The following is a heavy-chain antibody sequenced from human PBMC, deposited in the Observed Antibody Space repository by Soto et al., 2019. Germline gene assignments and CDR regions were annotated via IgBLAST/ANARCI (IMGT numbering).Heavy chain of an antibody. CDR3: AKEASSGSLGY. V-gene: IGHV3-30*18. D-gene: IGHD1-26*01. J-gene: IGHJ4*02. CDR1: GFTFSSYG. CDR2: ISYDGSNK. Sequence: QVQLVESGGGVVQPGRSLSLSCAASGFTFSSYGMHWVRQAPGKGLEGVAVISYDGSNKYYADSVKGRFTISRDNSKNPLYLQMNSLRAEDTAVYYCAKEASSGSLGYWGQGTLVTVSS.